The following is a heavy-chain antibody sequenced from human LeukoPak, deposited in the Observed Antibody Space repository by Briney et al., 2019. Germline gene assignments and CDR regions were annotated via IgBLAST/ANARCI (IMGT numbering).Heavy chain of an antibody. CDR3: ATRXEQWLXAVXAFDI. CDR2: FDPEDGET. CDR1: GYTLTELS. D-gene: IGHD6-19*01. J-gene: IGHJ3*02. V-gene: IGHV1-24*01. Sequence: ASVKVSCKVSGYTLTELSMHWVRQAPGKGLEWMGGFDPEDGETIYAQKFQGRVTMTEDTSTDTAYMELSSLRSEDTAVYYCATRXEQWLXAVXAFDIWGQGTMVTVSS.